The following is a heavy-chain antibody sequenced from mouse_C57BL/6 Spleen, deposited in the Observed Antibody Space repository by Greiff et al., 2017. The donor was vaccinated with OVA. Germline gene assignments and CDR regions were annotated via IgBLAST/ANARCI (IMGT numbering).Heavy chain of an antibody. CDR1: GYTFTSYW. D-gene: IGHD2-4*01. CDR3: AREGGYDYEFDY. J-gene: IGHJ2*01. CDR2: INPSNGGT. V-gene: IGHV1-53*01. Sequence: QVQLQQPGTELVKPGASVKLSCKASGYTFTSYWMHWVKQRPGQGLEWIGNINPSNGGTNYNEKFKSKATLTVDKSSSTAYMQLSSLTSEDSAVYCCAREGGYDYEFDYWGKGTTLTGSS.